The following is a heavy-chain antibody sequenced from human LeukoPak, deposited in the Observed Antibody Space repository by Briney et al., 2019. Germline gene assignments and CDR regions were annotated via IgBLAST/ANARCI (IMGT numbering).Heavy chain of an antibody. D-gene: IGHD4-11*01. CDR1: GFTFTTYA. Sequence: PGGSLRLSCAASGFTFTTYAMHWVRQAPGKGLEWVSLISYDGSNNYYADSVKGRLAISTDKSKKTLFLQIRSLRTEETALYYCARDRGYSNSHSMDVWGKGTTVTVSS. V-gene: IGHV3-30*09. CDR2: ISYDGSNN. J-gene: IGHJ6*03. CDR3: ARDRGYSNSHSMDV.